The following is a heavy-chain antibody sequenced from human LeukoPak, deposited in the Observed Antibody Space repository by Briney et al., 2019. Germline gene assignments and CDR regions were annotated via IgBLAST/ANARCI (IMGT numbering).Heavy chain of an antibody. D-gene: IGHD3-10*01. V-gene: IGHV4-59*01. CDR3: ARDTGVRYYGSGSYYNRYFDY. CDR2: IYYSGST. CDR1: GGSISSYY. Sequence: SETPSLTCTVSGGSISSYYWSWIRQPPGKGLEWIGYIYYSGSTNYNPSLKSRVTISVDTSKNQFSLKLSSVTAADTAVYYCARDTGVRYYGSGSYYNRYFDYWGQGTLVTVSS. J-gene: IGHJ4*02.